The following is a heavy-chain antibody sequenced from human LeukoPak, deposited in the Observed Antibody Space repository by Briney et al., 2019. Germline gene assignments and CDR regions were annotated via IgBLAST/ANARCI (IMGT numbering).Heavy chain of an antibody. CDR2: IIPIFGTA. CDR3: AGPSRGGINWYFDH. J-gene: IGHJ2*01. D-gene: IGHD3-16*01. V-gene: IGHV1-69*13. Sequence: SVKVSCKASGGTFSSYAISWVRQAPGQGLEWMGGIIPIFGTANYAQKFQGRVTITADESTSTAYMELSSLRSEDTAVYYCAGPSRGGINWYFDHWGRGTLVTVSS. CDR1: GGTFSSYA.